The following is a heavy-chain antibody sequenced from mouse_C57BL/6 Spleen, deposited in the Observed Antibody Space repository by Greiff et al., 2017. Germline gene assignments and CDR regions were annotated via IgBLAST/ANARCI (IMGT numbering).Heavy chain of an antibody. CDR1: GYAFSSSW. CDR3: ARSSLYSNYIYDMGD. CDR2: IYPGDGDT. V-gene: IGHV1-82*01. Sequence: QVQLKESGPELVKPGASVKISCKASGYAFSSSWMNWVKQRPGKGLEWIGRIYPGDGDTNYNGKFKGKATLTADKSSSTSYMQLSSLTSEDSAVYFCARSSLYSNYIYDMGDRGQGTSVTVAS. D-gene: IGHD2-5*01. J-gene: IGHJ4*01.